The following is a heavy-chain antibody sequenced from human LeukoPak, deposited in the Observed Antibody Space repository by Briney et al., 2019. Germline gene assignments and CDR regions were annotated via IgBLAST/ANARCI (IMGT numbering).Heavy chain of an antibody. CDR2: IYTSGST. CDR3: ARDIVVVPAANDAFDI. D-gene: IGHD2-2*01. J-gene: IGHJ3*02. Sequence: PSETLSLTCTVSGGSISSSSYYWSWIRQPAGKGLEWIGRIYTSGSTNYNPSLKSRVTMSVDTSKNQFSLKLSSVTAADTAVYYCARDIVVVPAANDAFDIWGQGTMVTVSS. V-gene: IGHV4-61*02. CDR1: GGSISSSSYY.